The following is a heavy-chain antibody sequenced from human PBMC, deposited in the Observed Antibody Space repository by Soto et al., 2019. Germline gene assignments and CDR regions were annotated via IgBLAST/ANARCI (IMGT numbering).Heavy chain of an antibody. D-gene: IGHD3-22*01. V-gene: IGHV1-18*04. Sequence: ASVKVSCKASGYIFTNYGISWVRQAPGQGLEWMGWMNAYNGNSNYAQKVQGRVTMTTDKSTNTAYMELRSLRSDDTALYYCARVDSSGYLGMYYFDNWGQGTQVTVS. J-gene: IGHJ4*02. CDR1: GYIFTNYG. CDR3: ARVDSSGYLGMYYFDN. CDR2: MNAYNGNS.